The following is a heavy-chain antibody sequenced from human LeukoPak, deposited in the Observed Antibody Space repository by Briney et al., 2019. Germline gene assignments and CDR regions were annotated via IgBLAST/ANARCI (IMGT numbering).Heavy chain of an antibody. D-gene: IGHD2-2*01. CDR1: GGSISSNNW. Sequence: TSETLSLTCAVSGGSISSNNWWNWVRQPPGKGLEWIGEIYHSGATNYNPSLKSRVTISLDKSKNQFSLKLNSMTAADTAVYYCARYRRGIVVVPSADWYFDLWGRGTLVTVSS. CDR3: ARYRRGIVVVPSADWYFDL. J-gene: IGHJ2*01. V-gene: IGHV4-4*02. CDR2: IYHSGAT.